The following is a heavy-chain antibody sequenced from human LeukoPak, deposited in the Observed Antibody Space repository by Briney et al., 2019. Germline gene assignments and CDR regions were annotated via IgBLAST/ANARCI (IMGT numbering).Heavy chain of an antibody. Sequence: SETLSLTCTVSGGSISSGSYYWGWIRQPAGKGLEWIVRIYSGGSTNYNPSLKSRVTISVNTSKNQFSLKLSSVTAADTAVYYCASFLAGYYYDSSGFLGIGIDYWGQGTLVTVSS. CDR2: IYSGGST. CDR1: GGSISSGSYY. CDR3: ASFLAGYYYDSSGFLGIGIDY. V-gene: IGHV4-61*02. D-gene: IGHD3-22*01. J-gene: IGHJ4*02.